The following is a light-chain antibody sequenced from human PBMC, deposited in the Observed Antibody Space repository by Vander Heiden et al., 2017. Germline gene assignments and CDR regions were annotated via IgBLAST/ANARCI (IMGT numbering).Light chain of an antibody. Sequence: DIQMTQSPSSLSAFVGDRVTITCRASQGIGNYLVWFQQKPGKAPKSLIYAASNLQTGVPSKFSGSGSGTEFTLTISSLQPEDFATYYCQQYHSYPITFGQGTRLEIK. J-gene: IGKJ5*01. CDR3: QQYHSYPIT. CDR1: QGIGNY. CDR2: AAS. V-gene: IGKV1-16*02.